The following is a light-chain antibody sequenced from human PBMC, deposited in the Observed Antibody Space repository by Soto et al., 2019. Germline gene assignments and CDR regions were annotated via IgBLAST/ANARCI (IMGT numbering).Light chain of an antibody. V-gene: IGKV3-15*01. J-gene: IGKJ1*01. CDR1: ESVSTK. CDR3: QHYSIWRT. CDR2: GAS. Sequence: EIVMTQSPATLSLSPGERATLSCRASESVSTKLDWYQQKAGQATRLLIYGASTRATGIPARFSGRGSGTEFTLTISSLQSEDLAVYYCQHYSIWRTFGQGTKVEIK.